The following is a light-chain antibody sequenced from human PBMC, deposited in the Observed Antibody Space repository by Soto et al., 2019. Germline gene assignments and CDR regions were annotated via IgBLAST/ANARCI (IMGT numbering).Light chain of an antibody. CDR3: AAWDDSLNGSYV. CDR2: SNN. CDR1: SSNIGSNT. Sequence: QSVLTQPPSASGTLGQRVTISCSGSSSNIGSNTVNWYQQLPGTAPTLLIYSNNQRPSGAPDRFSGSKSGTSASLAISGLQSEDEADYYCAAWDDSLNGSYVFGTGTKVTV. J-gene: IGLJ1*01. V-gene: IGLV1-44*01.